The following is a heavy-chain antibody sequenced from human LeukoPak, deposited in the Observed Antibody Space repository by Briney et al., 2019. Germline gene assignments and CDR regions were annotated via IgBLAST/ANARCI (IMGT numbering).Heavy chain of an antibody. CDR3: ARHSKVGVDY. J-gene: IGHJ4*02. CDR1: GGSVSSSSYS. CDR2: IYYSGST. V-gene: IGHV4-39*01. D-gene: IGHD1-26*01. Sequence: SETLSITCTVSGGSVSSSSYSWGWIRQPPGKGLEWIGSIYYSGSTYYNPSLKSRVTISVDTSKNQFSLKLSSVTAADTAVYYCARHSKVGVDYWGQGTLVTVSS.